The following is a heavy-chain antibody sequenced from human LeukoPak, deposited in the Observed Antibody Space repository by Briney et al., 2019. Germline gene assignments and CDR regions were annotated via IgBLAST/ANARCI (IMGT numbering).Heavy chain of an antibody. Sequence: PGGSLRLSCAASGFTVSSNYMSWVRQAPGKGLEWVSVIYSGGSTYYADSVKGRFTISRDNSKNTLYLQMNSLRAEDTAVYYCARGGNHWLPPPYYFDYWGQGTLVTVSS. D-gene: IGHD3-9*01. CDR1: GFTVSSNY. J-gene: IGHJ4*02. V-gene: IGHV3-66*01. CDR2: IYSGGST. CDR3: ARGGNHWLPPPYYFDY.